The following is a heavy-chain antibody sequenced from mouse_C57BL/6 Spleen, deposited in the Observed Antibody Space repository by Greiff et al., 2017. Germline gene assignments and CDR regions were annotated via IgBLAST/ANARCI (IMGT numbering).Heavy chain of an antibody. CDR3: ARNADYAYYFDY. Sequence: QVQLKQSGPGLVQPSQSLSITCTVSGFSLTSYGVHWVRQSPGKGLEWLGVIWSGGSTDYNAAFISRLSISKDNSKSQVFFKMNSLQADDTAIYYCARNADYAYYFDYWGQGTTLTVSS. V-gene: IGHV2-2*01. D-gene: IGHD2-4*01. J-gene: IGHJ2*01. CDR2: IWSGGST. CDR1: GFSLTSYG.